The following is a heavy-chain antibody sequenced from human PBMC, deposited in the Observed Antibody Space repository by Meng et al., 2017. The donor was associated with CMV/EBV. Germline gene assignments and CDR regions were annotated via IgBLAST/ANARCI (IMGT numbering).Heavy chain of an antibody. J-gene: IGHJ4*02. D-gene: IGHD3-22*01. CDR1: ASTFTSYY. CDR3: ARDRYPADDSSGYYCY. CDR2: INPSGGST. V-gene: IGHV1-46*01. Sequence: ASTFTSYYMHRVRQAPGQGLERMGIINPSGGSTSDAQKFQGRVTMTRDTSTSTVYMELSSLRSEDTAVYYCARDRYPADDSSGYYCYWGQGTLVTVSS.